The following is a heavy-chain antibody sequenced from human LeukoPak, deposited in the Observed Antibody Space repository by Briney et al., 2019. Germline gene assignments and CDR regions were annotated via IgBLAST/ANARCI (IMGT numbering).Heavy chain of an antibody. CDR3: ARAATDGYNANWFDP. J-gene: IGHJ5*02. V-gene: IGHV4-59*08. Sequence: SETLSLTCTVSGGSINSYYWSWIRQPPGKGLEWIGYIYYSGSTKYNPSLKSRVTISVDTSKNQFSLKLSSVTAADTAVYYCARAATDGYNANWFDPWGQGTLVTVSS. CDR2: IYYSGST. CDR1: GGSINSYY. D-gene: IGHD5-24*01.